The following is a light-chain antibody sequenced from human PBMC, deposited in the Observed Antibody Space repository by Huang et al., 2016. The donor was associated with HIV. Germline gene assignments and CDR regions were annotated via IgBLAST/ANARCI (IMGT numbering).Light chain of an antibody. V-gene: IGKV3-15*01. Sequence: EIVMTQSPATLSLSPGERATLSCRASQSVNSKLALYQQKPGQAPRLLIYGASTRATGVPGRFSGSGSGTEFTLTISSLQSEEFAVYYCQQYSKWPPNTFGQGTKLESK. CDR1: QSVNSK. CDR3: QQYSKWPPNT. CDR2: GAS. J-gene: IGKJ2*01.